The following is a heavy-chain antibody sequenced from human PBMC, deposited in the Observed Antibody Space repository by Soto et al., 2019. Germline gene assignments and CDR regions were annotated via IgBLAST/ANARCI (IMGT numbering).Heavy chain of an antibody. D-gene: IGHD2-2*01. CDR3: ARDLVVVPAAVDYYYGMDV. Sequence: ASVKVSCKASGYTFTSYYMHWVRQAPGQGLEWMGIINPSGGSTSYAQKFQGRVTMTRDTSTSTVYMELSSLRSEDTAVYYCARDLVVVPAAVDYYYGMDVWGQGTTVTVSS. J-gene: IGHJ6*02. V-gene: IGHV1-46*01. CDR1: GYTFTSYY. CDR2: INPSGGST.